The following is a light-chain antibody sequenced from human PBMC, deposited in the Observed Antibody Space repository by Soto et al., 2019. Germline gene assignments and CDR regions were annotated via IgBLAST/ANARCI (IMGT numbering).Light chain of an antibody. J-gene: IGKJ4*01. Sequence: ETVMTQSPATLSVSPGERAALSCRASKSVSSDLAWYQQKRGQAPRLLIYGASTRATGIPARFSGSGSGSEFTLTISSLQSEDSAVYYCQHYNSWPLTFGGGTKVEIK. CDR3: QHYNSWPLT. CDR1: KSVSSD. V-gene: IGKV3-15*01. CDR2: GAS.